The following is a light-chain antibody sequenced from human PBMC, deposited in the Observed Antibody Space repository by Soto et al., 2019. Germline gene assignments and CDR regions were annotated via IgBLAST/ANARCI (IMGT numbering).Light chain of an antibody. CDR2: KAS. J-gene: IGKJ4*01. V-gene: IGKV1-5*03. Sequence: DIQMTQSPSTLSASVGDRVTITCRASQSISSWLAWYQQKPGKAPRLPIYKASDLESGVPSRFSGSGSGTDFTLTISSLQPDDFATYYCQQYNSYSPLTFGGGIKMDIK. CDR1: QSISSW. CDR3: QQYNSYSPLT.